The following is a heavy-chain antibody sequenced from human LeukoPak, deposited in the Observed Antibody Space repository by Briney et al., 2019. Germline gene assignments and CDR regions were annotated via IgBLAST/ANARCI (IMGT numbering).Heavy chain of an antibody. D-gene: IGHD3-3*01. CDR3: AGGVTIFGVVYYYYGMDV. Sequence: ASVKVSCKASGYTFTGYYMHWVRQAPGQGLEWMGWINPNSGGTNYAQKFQGRVTMTRDTSISTAYMGLSRLRSDDTAVYYCAGGVTIFGVVYYYYGMDVWGQGTTVTVSS. CDR1: GYTFTGYY. J-gene: IGHJ6*02. CDR2: INPNSGGT. V-gene: IGHV1-2*02.